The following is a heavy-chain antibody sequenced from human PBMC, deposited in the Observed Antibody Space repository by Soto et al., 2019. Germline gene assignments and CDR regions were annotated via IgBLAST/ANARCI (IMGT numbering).Heavy chain of an antibody. V-gene: IGHV3-23*01. J-gene: IGHJ6*03. CDR3: AGRYCTNGVCSTNYYYYIDV. CDR1: GFTFSTYA. CDR2: ITTSGGNT. D-gene: IGHD2-8*01. Sequence: EVQLLESGGGLVQPGGSLRLSCAASGFTFSTYAMSWVRQAPGKGLEWVSTITTSGGNTYYADSVQGRFTISRDNSKNTLYLQMNSLRAEDTAVYYCAGRYCTNGVCSTNYYYYIDVWGKGTTVTVCS.